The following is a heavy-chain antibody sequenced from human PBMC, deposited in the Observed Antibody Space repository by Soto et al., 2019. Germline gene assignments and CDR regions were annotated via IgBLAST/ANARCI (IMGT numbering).Heavy chain of an antibody. CDR3: ARHVVIAADGKGDYYYYYMDV. D-gene: IGHD6-13*01. J-gene: IGHJ6*03. CDR2: IYPGDSDT. Sequence: GESLKISCKGSGYSFTSYWIGWVRQMPGKGLEWMGIIYPGDSDTRYSPSFQGQVTISADKSISTAYLQWSSLKASDTAMYYCARHVVIAADGKGDYYYYYMDVWGKGTTVTSP. CDR1: GYSFTSYW. V-gene: IGHV5-51*01.